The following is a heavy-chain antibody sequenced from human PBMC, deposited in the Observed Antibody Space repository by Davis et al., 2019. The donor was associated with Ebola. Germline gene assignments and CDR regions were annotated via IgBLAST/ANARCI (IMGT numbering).Heavy chain of an antibody. CDR3: AREIGVAVPGVMKDAFDI. CDR2: VSGNNGKT. D-gene: IGHD2-2*01. V-gene: IGHV1-2*02. CDR1: GYSFTHYS. Sequence: ASVKVSCKASGYSFTHYSFSWVRQAPGQGLEWMGWVSGNNGKTDYAQKFQGRVTMTRDTSLSTVYMELSRLTSDDTAVYYCAREIGVAVPGVMKDAFDIWGQGTVVTVSS. J-gene: IGHJ3*02.